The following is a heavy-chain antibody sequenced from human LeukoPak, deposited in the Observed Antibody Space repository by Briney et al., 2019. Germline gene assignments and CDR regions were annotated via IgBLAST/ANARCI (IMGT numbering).Heavy chain of an antibody. J-gene: IGHJ4*02. D-gene: IGHD1-14*01. V-gene: IGHV1-2*02. CDR3: ARATAENDH. CDR1: VYTFTGYY. CDR2: INPKTGGT. Sequence: ASVKVSRKPSVYTFTGYYMHWVRQAPGQGLEWMGWINPKTGGTSYAQKFQGRVTMTRDTSISTINMELSRLTSDDTAVYYCARATAENDHWGQGTLVTVSS.